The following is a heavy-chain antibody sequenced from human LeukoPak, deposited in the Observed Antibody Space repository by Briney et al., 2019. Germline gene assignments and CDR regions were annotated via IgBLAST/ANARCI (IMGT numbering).Heavy chain of an antibody. J-gene: IGHJ4*02. V-gene: IGHV1-2*02. CDR2: INPKTGGT. CDR3: VRDRGRGYDYNSGDFDC. D-gene: IGHD6-19*01. CDR1: GYSFAAYH. Sequence: ASVKVSCKASGYSFAAYHTHWVRQVRGQGLEGMGSINPKTGGTNYAQNFQDRVTMTRDTSISAAYMELSSLRSDDTAVYYCVRDRGRGYDYNSGDFDCWGQGTLVTVSS.